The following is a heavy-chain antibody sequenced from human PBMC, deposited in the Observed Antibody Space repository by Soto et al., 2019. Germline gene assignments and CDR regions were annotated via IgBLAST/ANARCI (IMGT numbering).Heavy chain of an antibody. CDR1: GDSVSSNSAA. V-gene: IGHV6-1*01. Sequence: SQTLSLTCAISGDSVSSNSAAWNWLRQSPSRGLEWLGRTYYRSKWYNDYAVSVKSRITINPDTSKNQFSLQLNSVTPEDTAVYYCARDRAQSTIFGVVIPRGNWFDPWGQGTLVTVSS. J-gene: IGHJ5*02. CDR3: ARDRAQSTIFGVVIPRGNWFDP. D-gene: IGHD3-3*01. CDR2: TYYRSKWYN.